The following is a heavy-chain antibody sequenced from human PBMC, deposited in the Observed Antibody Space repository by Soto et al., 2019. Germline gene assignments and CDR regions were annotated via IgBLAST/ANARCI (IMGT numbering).Heavy chain of an antibody. CDR1: GGTFSSYA. CDR3: ARDGCSGGSCSLDY. CDR2: IIPIFGTA. D-gene: IGHD2-15*01. V-gene: IGHV1-69*01. J-gene: IGHJ4*02. Sequence: QVQLVQSGAEVKKSGSSVKVSCKASGGTFSSYAISWVRQAPGQGLEWMGGIIPIFGTANYAQKFQGRVTITADESTSTAYMELSSLRSEDTAVYYCARDGCSGGSCSLDYWGQGTLVTVSS.